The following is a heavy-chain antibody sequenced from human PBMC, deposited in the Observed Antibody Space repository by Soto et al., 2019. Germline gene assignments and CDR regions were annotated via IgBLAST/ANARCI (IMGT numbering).Heavy chain of an antibody. CDR1: GYTFTSYA. D-gene: IGHD6-19*01. V-gene: IGHV1-3*01. CDR3: ARAEGSAWYPTYYYDGMDV. CDR2: INAGNGNT. J-gene: IGHJ6*02. Sequence: QVQLVQSGAEVKKPGASVKVSCKASGYTFTSYAMHWVRQAPGQRLEWMGWINAGNGNTKYSQKFQGRVPITRDTSASTAYIELSSLRSEDTAVYYCARAEGSAWYPTYYYDGMDVWGQGTTVTVSS.